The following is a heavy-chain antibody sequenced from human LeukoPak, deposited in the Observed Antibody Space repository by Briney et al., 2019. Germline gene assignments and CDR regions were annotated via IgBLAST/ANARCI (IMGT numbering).Heavy chain of an antibody. CDR3: ARDLTGAVFDF. CDR2: ITSDGSST. Sequence: GGSLKLSCAASGFTFSSYWMHWVRQAPGKGLVCVSRITSDGSSTSYADSVRGRFTISRDNAKNTVYLQMNSLRAEDTAVYYCARDLTGAVFDFWGQGTLVTVSS. V-gene: IGHV3-74*01. D-gene: IGHD6-19*01. CDR1: GFTFSSYW. J-gene: IGHJ4*02.